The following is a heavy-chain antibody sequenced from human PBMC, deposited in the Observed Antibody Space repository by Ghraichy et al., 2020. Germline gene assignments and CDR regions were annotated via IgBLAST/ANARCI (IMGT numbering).Heavy chain of an antibody. CDR1: GFTVSSNY. V-gene: IGHV3-66*01. J-gene: IGHJ4*02. CDR3: ARDRTTTVSYFDY. D-gene: IGHD4-17*01. CDR2: IYSGGST. Sequence: GGSLRLSCAASGFTVSSNYMSWVRQAPGKGLEWVSVIYSGGSTYYADSVKGRFTISRDNSKNTLYLQMNSLRAEDTAVYYCARDRTTTVSYFDYWGQGTLVTVSS.